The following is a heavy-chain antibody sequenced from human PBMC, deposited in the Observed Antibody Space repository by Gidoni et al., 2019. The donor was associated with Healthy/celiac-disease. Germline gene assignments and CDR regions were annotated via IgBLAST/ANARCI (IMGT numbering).Heavy chain of an antibody. CDR3: ARARSGYSYGYAFDI. Sequence: QVQLVQSGAEVKKPGASVKVSCKASGYTFTSYAMHWVRQAPGQRLEWMGWINAGNGNTKYSQKFQGRVTITRDTSASTAYMELSSLRSEDTAVYYCARARSGYSYGYAFDIWGQGTMVTVSS. CDR1: GYTFTSYA. V-gene: IGHV1-3*01. D-gene: IGHD5-18*01. CDR2: INAGNGNT. J-gene: IGHJ3*02.